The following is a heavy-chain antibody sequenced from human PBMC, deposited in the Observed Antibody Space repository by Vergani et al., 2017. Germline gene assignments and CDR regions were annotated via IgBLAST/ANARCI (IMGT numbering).Heavy chain of an antibody. V-gene: IGHV3-30*02. CDR3: ARQGPTYYYGSGSYNPDY. Sequence: QVQLVESGGGVVQPGGSLRLSCAASGFTFSSYGMHWVRQAPGKGLEWVAFIRYDGSNKYYADSVKGRFTISRDNSKNTLYLQMNSLRAEDTAVYYCARQGPTYYYGSGSYNPDYWGQGTLVTVSS. CDR2: IRYDGSNK. J-gene: IGHJ4*02. CDR1: GFTFSSYG. D-gene: IGHD3-10*01.